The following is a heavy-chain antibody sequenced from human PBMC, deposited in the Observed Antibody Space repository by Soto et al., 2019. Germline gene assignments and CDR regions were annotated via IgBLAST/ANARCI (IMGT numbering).Heavy chain of an antibody. CDR2: ISHSSANT. J-gene: IGHJ4*02. CDR3: AKDPVASAGTGWFDY. V-gene: IGHV3-23*01. D-gene: IGHD6-13*01. Sequence: GGSLRLSCAASGFTFSSYAMIWVRQAPGKGLEWVSGISHSSANTYYADSVKGRFTISRDNSKNTLYLQMYSLRAEDTAVYFCAKDPVASAGTGWFDYCGQGTLVSV. CDR1: GFTFSSYA.